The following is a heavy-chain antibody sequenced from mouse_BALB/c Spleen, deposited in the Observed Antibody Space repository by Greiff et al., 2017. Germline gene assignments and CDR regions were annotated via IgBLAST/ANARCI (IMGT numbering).Heavy chain of an antibody. D-gene: IGHD2-2*01. CDR2: IWAGGST. V-gene: IGHV2-9*02. CDR1: GFSLTSYG. CDR3: AREPYGYDPPFDY. Sequence: VQVVESGPGLVAPSQSLSITCTVSGFSLTSYGVHWVRQPPGKGLEWLGVIWAGGSTNYNSALMSRLSISKDNSKSQVFLKMNSLQTDDTAMYYCAREPYGYDPPFDYWGQGTTLTVSS. J-gene: IGHJ2*01.